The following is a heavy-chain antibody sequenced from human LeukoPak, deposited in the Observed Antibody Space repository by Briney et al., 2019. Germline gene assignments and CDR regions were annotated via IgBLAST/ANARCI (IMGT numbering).Heavy chain of an antibody. Sequence: GGSLRLSCAASGFTFSSYGMHWVRQAPGKGLEWVAVIWYGGSNKYYADSVKGRFTISRDNSKNTLYLQMNSLRAEDTAVYYCARSLDILTGYSLDYWGQGTLVTVSS. J-gene: IGHJ4*02. D-gene: IGHD3-9*01. V-gene: IGHV3-33*08. CDR3: ARSLDILTGYSLDY. CDR2: IWYGGSNK. CDR1: GFTFSSYG.